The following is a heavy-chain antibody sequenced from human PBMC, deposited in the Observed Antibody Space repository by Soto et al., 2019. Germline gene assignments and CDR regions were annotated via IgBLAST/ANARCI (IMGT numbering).Heavy chain of an antibody. CDR2: IVVGSGNT. Sequence: SVKVSCKASGFTFTSSAVQWVRQARGQRLEWIGWIVVGSGNTNYAQKFQERVTITRDMSTSTAYMELSSLRSEDTAVYYCAADDLGSFYYYYGMDVWGQGTTVTVSS. CDR1: GFTFTSSA. J-gene: IGHJ6*02. CDR3: AADDLGSFYYYYGMDV. V-gene: IGHV1-58*01.